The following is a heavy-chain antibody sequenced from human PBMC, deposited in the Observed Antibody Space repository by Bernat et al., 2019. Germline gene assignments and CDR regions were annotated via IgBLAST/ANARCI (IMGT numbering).Heavy chain of an antibody. D-gene: IGHD2-2*01. CDR2: ISSDNTV. CDR1: GFTFSSHE. Sequence: EVQLVESGGGSVQPGGSLRLSCAASGFTFSSHEMTWVRQAPGKGLEWVSYISSDNTVYYADSVKGRFIISRDNARNSLYLQMSGLGADDTAVYYCARAGYCTSTRCYEMNAFDIWGQGTMVSVSS. CDR3: ARAGYCTSTRCYEMNAFDI. V-gene: IGHV3-48*03. J-gene: IGHJ3*02.